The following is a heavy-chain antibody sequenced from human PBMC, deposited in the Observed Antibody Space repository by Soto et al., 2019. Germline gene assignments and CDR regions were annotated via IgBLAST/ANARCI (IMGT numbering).Heavy chain of an antibody. V-gene: IGHV3-30*18. CDR2: IKDDGSNK. J-gene: IGHJ4*02. CDR1: GFTFSSYW. Sequence: SLRLSCAASGFTFSSYWMTWVRQAPGKGLEWVADIKDDGSNKYYADSVKGRFTISRDNSKNTLYLQMNSLRAEDTAVYYCAKDYYYDSSGYHIWGQGTLVTVSS. CDR3: AKDYYYDSSGYHI. D-gene: IGHD3-22*01.